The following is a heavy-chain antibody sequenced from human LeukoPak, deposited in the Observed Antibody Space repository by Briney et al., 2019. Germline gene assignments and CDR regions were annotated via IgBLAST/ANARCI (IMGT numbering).Heavy chain of an antibody. J-gene: IGHJ3*02. CDR1: GYKATNYW. Sequence: GESLKISCKASGYKATNYWIAWVRQTPGKGLEWMGIVYLDDSDTKYSPSFEGQVTISADKSISSTFLQWSSLKAADTAMYYCALQIAVAGYDAYDIWGQGAMVTVSS. V-gene: IGHV5-51*01. D-gene: IGHD6-19*01. CDR3: ALQIAVAGYDAYDI. CDR2: VYLDDSDT.